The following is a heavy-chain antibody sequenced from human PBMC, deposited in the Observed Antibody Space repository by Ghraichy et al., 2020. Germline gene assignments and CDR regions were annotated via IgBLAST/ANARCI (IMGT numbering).Heavy chain of an antibody. CDR2: MSYSDRT. D-gene: IGHD1-1*01. CDR1: GDSISRGTYQ. CDR3: AKSHGMF. V-gene: IGHV4-39*07. Sequence: SQTLSLTCTVSGDSISRGTYQWAWIRQPPGKGLEWIGTMSYSDRTFDNPSLKSRVTISIDTSKNQFSLQLSSVTAADTAVYYCAKSHGMFWGQGILVTVSS. J-gene: IGHJ4*02.